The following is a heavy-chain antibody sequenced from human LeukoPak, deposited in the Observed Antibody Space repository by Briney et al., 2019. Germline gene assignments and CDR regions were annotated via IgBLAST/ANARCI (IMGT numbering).Heavy chain of an antibody. CDR3: ARAKVIVPDY. CDR2: INPNSGGT. CDR1: GYTFTGYY. J-gene: IGHJ4*02. Sequence: ASVKVSCKASGYTFTGYYMHWMRQAPGQGPEWMGWINPNSGGTSYAQKFQGRVTMTRDTSISTAYMEPSRLRSDDTAVYYCARAKVIVPDYWGQGTLVTVSS. D-gene: IGHD5-18*01. V-gene: IGHV1-2*02.